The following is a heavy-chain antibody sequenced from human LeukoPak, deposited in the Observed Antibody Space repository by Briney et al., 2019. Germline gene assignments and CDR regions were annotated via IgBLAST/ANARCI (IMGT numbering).Heavy chain of an antibody. D-gene: IGHD3-10*01. Sequence: ASVKLSCKASGYTFTSYYMHWVRQAPGQGLEWMGIINPSGGSTIYAEKLQGRVTITRDTSKNTVYMELSSLRSEDTAVYYCARNGSGSDLNYWGQGTVITVSS. CDR2: INPSGGST. CDR1: GYTFTSYY. J-gene: IGHJ4*02. CDR3: ARNGSGSDLNY. V-gene: IGHV1-46*03.